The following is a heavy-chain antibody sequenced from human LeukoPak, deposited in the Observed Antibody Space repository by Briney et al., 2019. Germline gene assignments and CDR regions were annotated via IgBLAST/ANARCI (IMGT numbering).Heavy chain of an antibody. CDR2: ISWNSGSI. J-gene: IGHJ4*02. CDR1: GFTFDDYA. D-gene: IGHD1-26*01. CDR3: AKGGSYGSVDY. Sequence: GGSLRLSCAASGFTFDDYAMHWVRQAPGKGLEWVSGISWNSGSIGYADSVKGRFTISRDNAKNSLYLQMNSLRAEDTALYYCAKGGSYGSVDYWGQGTLVTVSS. V-gene: IGHV3-9*01.